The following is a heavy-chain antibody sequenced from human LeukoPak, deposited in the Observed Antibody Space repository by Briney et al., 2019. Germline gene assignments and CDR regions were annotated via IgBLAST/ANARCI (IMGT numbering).Heavy chain of an antibody. V-gene: IGHV1-8*01. D-gene: IGHD2-8*01. CDR1: GYTFTSYD. J-gene: IGHJ4*02. CDR2: MNPNSGNT. Sequence: ASVKVSCKASGYTFTSYDINWVRQATGQGLEWMGWMNPNSGNTGYAQKFQGRVTMTRNTSISTAYMELSSLRSEDTAVYYCARDLSGVNPFDYWGQGTLVTVSS. CDR3: ARDLSGVNPFDY.